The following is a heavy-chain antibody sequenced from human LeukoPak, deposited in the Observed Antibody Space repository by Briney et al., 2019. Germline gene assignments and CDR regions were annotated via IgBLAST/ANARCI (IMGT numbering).Heavy chain of an antibody. D-gene: IGHD3-10*01. J-gene: IGHJ4*02. V-gene: IGHV1-2*02. CDR3: ARDSMVRDYYFDY. CDR1: GYTFTGYY. Sequence: ASVKVSCKASGYTFTGYYMHWVRQAPGQGLEWMGWINPNSGGTNYAQKFQGRVTMTRDTSISTAYMELSRLRSDDTAVYYCARDSMVRDYYFDYWGQGTLVTVSS. CDR2: INPNSGGT.